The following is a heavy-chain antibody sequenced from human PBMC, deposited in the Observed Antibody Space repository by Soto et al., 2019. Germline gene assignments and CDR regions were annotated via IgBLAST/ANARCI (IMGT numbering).Heavy chain of an antibody. V-gene: IGHV1-8*01. CDR1: GYTFTSYD. D-gene: IGHD2-2*01. CDR3: ARSQGSSTSLEIYYYYYYGMDV. J-gene: IGHJ6*02. CDR2: MNPNSGNT. Sequence: ASVKVSCKASGYTFTSYDINWVRQATGQGLEWMGWMNPNSGNTGYAQKFQGRVTMTRNASISTAYMELSSRRSEDTAVYYCARSQGSSTSLEIYYYYYYGMDVWGQGTTVTVSS.